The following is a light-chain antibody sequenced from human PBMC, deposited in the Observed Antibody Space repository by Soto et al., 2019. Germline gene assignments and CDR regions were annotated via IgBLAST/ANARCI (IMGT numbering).Light chain of an antibody. CDR3: AAWDHILNGSWV. V-gene: IGLV1-44*01. CDR2: SNN. Sequence: QAVVTQPPSASGTPGQRVTISCSGSSSTIGRNTVNWYQQFPGTAPKLLIYSNNQRPSGVPDRFSGSKSGTSASLAISGLQSEDEADYYCAAWDHILNGSWVFGGGTKLTVL. CDR1: SSTIGRNT. J-gene: IGLJ3*02.